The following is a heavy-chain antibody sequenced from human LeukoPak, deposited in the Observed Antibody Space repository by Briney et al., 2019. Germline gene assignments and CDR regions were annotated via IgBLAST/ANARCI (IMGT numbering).Heavy chain of an antibody. CDR3: AHRKNYYDSSVFDN. CDR1: GFSLNTRGVG. V-gene: IGHV2-5*02. D-gene: IGHD3-22*01. Sequence: SGPTLVNPTQTLTLTCTFSGFSLNTRGVGVGWIRQPPGRALEWLALIYWDDDRRYSPSLKSRLTITKDTSKNQVVLTMTNMDPVDTATYFCAHRKNYYDSSVFDNWGQGTLITVSS. CDR2: IYWDDDR. J-gene: IGHJ4*02.